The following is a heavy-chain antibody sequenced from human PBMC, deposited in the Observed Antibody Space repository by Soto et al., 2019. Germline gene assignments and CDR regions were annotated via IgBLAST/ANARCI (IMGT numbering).Heavy chain of an antibody. J-gene: IGHJ1*01. D-gene: IGHD6-19*01. V-gene: IGHV6-1*01. CDR2: TYYRSKWYN. Sequence: SQTLSLTCAISGDSVSSKSAAWNWIRQSPSRGLEWLGRTYYRSKWYNEYGLSVKSRISINPDTSKNHFSLQLDSVTPDDTAVYYCARDHDHSSRRYRLAFWGQGTLVPVSS. CDR3: ARDHDHSSRRYRLAF. CDR1: GDSVSSKSAA.